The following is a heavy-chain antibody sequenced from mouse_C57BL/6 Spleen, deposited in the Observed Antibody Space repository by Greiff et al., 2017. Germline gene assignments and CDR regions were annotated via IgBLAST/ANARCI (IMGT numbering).Heavy chain of an antibody. D-gene: IGHD1-1*01. CDR2: IRLKSDNYAT. Sequence: EVKLQESGGGLVQPGGSMKLSCVASGFTFSNYWMNWVRQSPEKGLEWVAQIRLKSDNYATHYAESVKGRFTISRDDSKSSVYLQMNNLRAEDTGIYYCTVPHYYGSSYYAMDYWGQGTSVTVSS. CDR1: GFTFSNYW. J-gene: IGHJ4*01. V-gene: IGHV6-3*01. CDR3: TVPHYYGSSYYAMDY.